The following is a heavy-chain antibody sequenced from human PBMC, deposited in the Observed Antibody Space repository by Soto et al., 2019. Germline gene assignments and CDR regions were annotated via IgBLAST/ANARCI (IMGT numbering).Heavy chain of an antibody. Sequence: QVRLVQSGAEVKKPGAAVKVSCKASGYTFTSYSMFWVRQAPGQRPEWVGWINTNNGNTRYSERFQGRVTITRDRSANMVYLYMSSLNSEDTAVYFCARDNGYCDFWSGGQGTLVTVSS. D-gene: IGHD3-3*01. CDR2: INTNNGNT. CDR3: ARDNGYCDFWS. V-gene: IGHV1-3*04. CDR1: GYTFTSYS. J-gene: IGHJ4*02.